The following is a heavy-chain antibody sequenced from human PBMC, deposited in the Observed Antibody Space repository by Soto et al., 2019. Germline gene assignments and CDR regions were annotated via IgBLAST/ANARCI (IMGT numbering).Heavy chain of an antibody. J-gene: IGHJ6*02. V-gene: IGHV3-7*04. Sequence: PGGSLRLSCAASGFTFSSYWMSWVRQAPGKGLEWVANIKQDGSEKYYVDSVKGRFTISRDNAKNSLYLQMNSLRAEDTAVYYCARDSSYYDSSGYYYYYYGMDVWGQGTTVTVSS. D-gene: IGHD3-22*01. CDR3: ARDSSYYDSSGYYYYYYGMDV. CDR2: IKQDGSEK. CDR1: GFTFSSYW.